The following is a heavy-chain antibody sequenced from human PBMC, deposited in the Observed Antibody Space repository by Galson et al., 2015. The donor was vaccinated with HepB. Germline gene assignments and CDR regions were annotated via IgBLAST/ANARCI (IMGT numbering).Heavy chain of an antibody. CDR2: ISGSGGST. V-gene: IGHV3-23*01. CDR1: GFTFSSYA. J-gene: IGHJ4*02. CDR3: AKMGNVLEWIGLYYFDY. D-gene: IGHD3-3*01. Sequence: SLRLSCAASGFTFSSYAMSWVRQAPGKGLEWVSAISGSGGSTYYADSVKGRFTISRDNSKNTLYLQMNSLRAEDTAVYYCAKMGNVLEWIGLYYFDYWGQGTLVTVSS.